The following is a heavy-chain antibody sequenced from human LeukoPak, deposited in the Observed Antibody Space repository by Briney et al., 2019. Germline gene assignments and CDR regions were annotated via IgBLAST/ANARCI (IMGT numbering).Heavy chain of an antibody. Sequence: ASVKVSCKASGYPLSNYGITWVRQAPGQGLEWMGWIIAYNGNIHYAQKVQGRVTMTTDTSTSTAYMELSSLRSEDTAVYYCAAVTPPYDKSPRWYFDLWGRGTLVTVSS. CDR2: IIAYNGNI. CDR3: AAVTPPYDKSPRWYFDL. J-gene: IGHJ2*01. CDR1: GYPLSNYG. V-gene: IGHV1-18*01. D-gene: IGHD3-16*01.